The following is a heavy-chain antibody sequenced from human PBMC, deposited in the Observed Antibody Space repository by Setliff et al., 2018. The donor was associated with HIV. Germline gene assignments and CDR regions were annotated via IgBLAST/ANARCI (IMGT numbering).Heavy chain of an antibody. CDR1: GYSISSSNW. Sequence: LSLTCAVSGYSISSSNWWGWIRQPPGKGLEWIANIYPSGSIWPSGTSNYNPSLKGRVTISLDMSQNQFSLKVNSVTAADTAIYYCARGGPAVAYAVDVWGQGTTVTVSS. CDR3: ARGGPAVAYAVDV. CDR2: IYPSGSI. J-gene: IGHJ6*02. V-gene: IGHV4-28*02. D-gene: IGHD5-12*01.